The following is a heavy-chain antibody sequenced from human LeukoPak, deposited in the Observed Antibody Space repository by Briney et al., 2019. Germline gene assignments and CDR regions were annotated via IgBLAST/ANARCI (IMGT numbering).Heavy chain of an antibody. CDR1: GGSFSGYY. D-gene: IGHD3-3*01. CDR3: ARERGPPIFGVRQIKYYFDY. J-gene: IGHJ4*02. V-gene: IGHV4-34*01. CDR2: INHSGST. Sequence: NPSETLSLTCAVYGGSFSGYYWSWIRQPPGKGLEWIGEINHSGSTNYNPSLKSRVTISVDTSKNQFSLKLSSVTAADTAVYYCARERGPPIFGVRQIKYYFDYWGQGTLVTVSS.